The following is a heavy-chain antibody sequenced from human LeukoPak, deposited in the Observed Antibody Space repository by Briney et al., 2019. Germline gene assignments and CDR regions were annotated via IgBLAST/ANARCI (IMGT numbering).Heavy chain of an antibody. CDR2: ISSSSSTI. J-gene: IGHJ4*02. D-gene: IGHD6-13*01. CDR3: AKELPLGAAAGIYFDY. Sequence: GSLRLSCAASGFTFSSYSMNWVRQAPGKGLEWVSYISSSSSTIYYADSVKGRFTISRDNSKNTLYLQMNSLRAEDTAVYYCAKELPLGAAAGIYFDYWGQGTLVTVSS. CDR1: GFTFSSYS. V-gene: IGHV3-48*01.